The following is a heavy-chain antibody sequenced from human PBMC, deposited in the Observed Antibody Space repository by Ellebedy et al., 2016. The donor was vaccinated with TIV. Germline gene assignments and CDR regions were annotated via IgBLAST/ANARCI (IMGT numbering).Heavy chain of an antibody. CDR3: AKGSVMAYYDILTGHPWGMDV. V-gene: IGHV3-23*01. CDR2: ISGSGGST. CDR1: GFTFSSYA. D-gene: IGHD3-9*01. Sequence: GESLKISCAASGFTFSSYAMSWVRQAPGKGLEWVPAISGSGGSTYYADAVKGRFNISRDNSKNTLYLQMNSLRAEDTAVYYCAKGSVMAYYDILTGHPWGMDVWGQGTTVTVSS. J-gene: IGHJ6*02.